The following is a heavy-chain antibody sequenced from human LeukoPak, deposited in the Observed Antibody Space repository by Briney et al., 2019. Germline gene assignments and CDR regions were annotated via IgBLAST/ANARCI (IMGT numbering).Heavy chain of an antibody. V-gene: IGHV5-51*01. CDR1: GSSFTTYW. Sequence: GESLKISCQGSGSSFTTYWSGWLRQMPGKGLEWMGIIYPGDSDTRYSPSFEGQVTISADKSISTAYLQWSRLKASDTAMYYCVRRVYCSVVNCFSKVFDIWGQGTMVTVSS. J-gene: IGHJ3*02. CDR3: VRRVYCSVVNCFSKVFDI. D-gene: IGHD2-15*01. CDR2: IYPGDSDT.